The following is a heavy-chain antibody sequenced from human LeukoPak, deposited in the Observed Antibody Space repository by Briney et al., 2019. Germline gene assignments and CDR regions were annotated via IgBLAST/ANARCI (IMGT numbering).Heavy chain of an antibody. D-gene: IGHD2-21*02. CDR1: GYSFPNFW. J-gene: IGHJ3*02. CDR3: ARYAGLHRPFDI. CDR2: IYPDDSDT. Sequence: GESLKISFTGSGYSFPNFWIGWVRQLPGKGLEWMGLIYPDDSDTTYSPSFQGQVTMSVDKSISSAYLRWDSLKASDTAMYYCARYAGLHRPFDIWGQGTMVTVSS. V-gene: IGHV5-51*01.